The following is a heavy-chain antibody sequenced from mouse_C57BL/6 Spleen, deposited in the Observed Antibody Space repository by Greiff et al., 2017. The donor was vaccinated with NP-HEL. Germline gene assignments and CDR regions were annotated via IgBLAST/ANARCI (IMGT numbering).Heavy chain of an antibody. CDR1: GYTFTSYW. D-gene: IGHD3-2*02. J-gene: IGHJ2*01. CDR3: AREGSGYPYYFDY. CDR2: IHPNSGST. Sequence: VQLQQPGAELVKPGASVTLSCKASGYTFTSYWMHWVKQRPGQGLEWIGMIHPNSGSTNYNEKFKSKATLTVDKSSSTAYMQLSSLTSEDSAVYYCAREGSGYPYYFDYWGQGTTLTVSS. V-gene: IGHV1-64*01.